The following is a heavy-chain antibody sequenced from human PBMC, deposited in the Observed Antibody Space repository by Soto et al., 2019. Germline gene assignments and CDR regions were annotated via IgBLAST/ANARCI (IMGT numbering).Heavy chain of an antibody. V-gene: IGHV3-23*01. D-gene: IGHD3-3*01. Sequence: PGGSLRLSCAASGFTFSNYAMSWVRQAPGKGLEWVSAISGSGRSTYYADSVKGRFTISRDNSKNTLYLQMNSLRAEDTAVYYCAKGYDFWSGYRYGMDVWGQGTTVTVSS. CDR1: GFTFSNYA. J-gene: IGHJ6*02. CDR2: ISGSGRST. CDR3: AKGYDFWSGYRYGMDV.